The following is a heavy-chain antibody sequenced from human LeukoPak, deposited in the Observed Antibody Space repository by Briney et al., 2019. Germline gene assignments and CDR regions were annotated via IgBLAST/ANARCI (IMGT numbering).Heavy chain of an antibody. D-gene: IGHD3-22*01. V-gene: IGHV4-59*01. CDR2: IYYSGST. CDR3: ARADYDSSGYYYYYYYGMDV. J-gene: IGHJ6*02. Sequence: SETLSLTCTVSGGSISSYYWSWIRQPPGKGLEWIGYIYYSGSTNYNPSLKSRVTISVDTSKNQFSLKLSSVTAADTAVYYCARADYDSSGYYYYYYYGMDVWGQGTTVTVSS. CDR1: GGSISSYY.